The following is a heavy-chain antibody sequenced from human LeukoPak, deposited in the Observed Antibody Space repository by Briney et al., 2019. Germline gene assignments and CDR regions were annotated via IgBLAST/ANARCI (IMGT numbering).Heavy chain of an antibody. CDR2: INPDGSQK. CDR1: GVTFSGNW. J-gene: IGHJ4*02. D-gene: IGHD5-24*01. CDR3: AKLLGTATTYDS. Sequence: GGSLRLSCEASGVTFSGNWMSWVRQAPGKGLEWVASINPDGSQKLYVDSVKGRFTISRDNTKGSLYLQMNSLGAEDTAMYYCAKLLGTATTYDSWGQGTRVTVSS. V-gene: IGHV3-7*01.